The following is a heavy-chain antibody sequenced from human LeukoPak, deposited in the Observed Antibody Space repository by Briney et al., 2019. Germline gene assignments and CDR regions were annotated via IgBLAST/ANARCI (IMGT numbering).Heavy chain of an antibody. CDR1: GGSITNYY. Sequence: PSETLSLTCTVSGGSITNYYWSWIRQPPWKGLEWIGYIYYNGIANYSPSLKSRVTFSVDTSNNHFSLKLNSVTAADTAVYYCARGQGYGLLNALDYWGQGTLVTVSS. CDR3: ARGQGYGLLNALDY. V-gene: IGHV4-59*01. D-gene: IGHD3-10*01. CDR2: IYYNGIA. J-gene: IGHJ4*02.